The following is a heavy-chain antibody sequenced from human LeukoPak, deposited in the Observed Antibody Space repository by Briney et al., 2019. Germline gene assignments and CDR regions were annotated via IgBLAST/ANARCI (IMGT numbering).Heavy chain of an antibody. Sequence: PSETLSLTCTVSGGSISSSSYYWGWIRQPPGKGLEWIGSIYYSGSTYYNPSLKSRVTISVDTSKNQFSLKLSSVTAADTAVYYCARPMVRAQDAFDIWGQGTVVTVSS. J-gene: IGHJ3*02. CDR3: ARPMVRAQDAFDI. CDR2: IYYSGST. CDR1: GGSISSSSYY. D-gene: IGHD3-10*01. V-gene: IGHV4-39*07.